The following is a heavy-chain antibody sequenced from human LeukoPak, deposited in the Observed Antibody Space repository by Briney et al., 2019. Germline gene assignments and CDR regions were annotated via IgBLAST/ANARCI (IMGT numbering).Heavy chain of an antibody. CDR3: ARDLEAANTYYFDY. V-gene: IGHV3-21*06. CDR2: ISSSSTYT. D-gene: IGHD6-13*01. Sequence: GGSLRLSCAASGFTFSSYPMNWVRQAPGKGLEWVSSISSSSTYTFYADSVKGRFTISRDNAKNSLYLQMNSLRAEDTAVYYCARDLEAANTYYFDYWGQGTMVTVSS. CDR1: GFTFSSYP. J-gene: IGHJ4*02.